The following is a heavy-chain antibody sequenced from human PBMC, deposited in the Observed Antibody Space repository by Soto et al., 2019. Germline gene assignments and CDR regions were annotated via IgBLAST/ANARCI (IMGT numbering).Heavy chain of an antibody. CDR3: ARVGLGRIWFGELFPYGMDV. J-gene: IGHJ6*02. Sequence: PSETLSLTCTVSGGSISSYYWSWIRQPPGKGLEGIGYLSYSGSTNYTPSLKSRVTISVDTSKNQFSLKLSSVTAADTAVYYCARVGLGRIWFGELFPYGMDVWGQGTTVTVS. CDR1: GGSISSYY. V-gene: IGHV4-59*01. CDR2: LSYSGST. D-gene: IGHD3-10*01.